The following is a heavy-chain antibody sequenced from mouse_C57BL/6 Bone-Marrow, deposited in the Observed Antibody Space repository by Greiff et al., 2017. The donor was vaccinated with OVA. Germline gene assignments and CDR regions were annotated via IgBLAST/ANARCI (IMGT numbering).Heavy chain of an antibody. Sequence: EVKLVESGGDLVKPGGSLKLSCAASGFTFSSYGMSWVRQTPDKRLEWVATISSGGSYTYYPDSVKGRFTISRDNAKNTLYLQMSSLKSEDTAMYYCASSYYDGSSPYYFDYWGQGTTLTVSS. CDR3: ASSYYDGSSPYYFDY. J-gene: IGHJ2*01. V-gene: IGHV5-6*01. CDR2: ISSGGSYT. D-gene: IGHD1-1*01. CDR1: GFTFSSYG.